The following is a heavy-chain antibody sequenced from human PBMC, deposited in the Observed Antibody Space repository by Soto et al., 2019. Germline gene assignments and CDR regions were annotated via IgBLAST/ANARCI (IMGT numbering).Heavy chain of an antibody. CDR2: IHGNNGDT. Sequence: ASVKVSCKASGYTFTSYSMHWVRQAPGQRLERMGWIHGNNGDTRYSQNFQGRVTITSDTSANTIYMELGSLRSEDTAVYYCARPMNYKDCLDYWGQGTLVTVSS. CDR1: GYTFTSYS. CDR3: ARPMNYKDCLDY. D-gene: IGHD3-10*01. V-gene: IGHV1-3*01. J-gene: IGHJ4*02.